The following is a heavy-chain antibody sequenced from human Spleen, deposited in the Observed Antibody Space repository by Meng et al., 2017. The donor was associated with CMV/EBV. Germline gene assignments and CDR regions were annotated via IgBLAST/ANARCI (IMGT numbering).Heavy chain of an antibody. CDR2: INSKSGDT. V-gene: IGHV1-2*02. Sequence: ASVKVSCKAFGNTFTGYYLHWVRQAPGQGLEWMGWINSKSGDTNYSQKYQGRVTMTRDTSISAAYLELSSLRYDDTDGYYCAREPYYYDSSGSIDYWGRGTLVTVSS. J-gene: IGHJ4*02. D-gene: IGHD3-22*01. CDR1: GNTFTGYY. CDR3: AREPYYYDSSGSIDY.